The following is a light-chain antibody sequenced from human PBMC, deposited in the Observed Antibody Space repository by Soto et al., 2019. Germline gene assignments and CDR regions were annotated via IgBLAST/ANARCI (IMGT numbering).Light chain of an antibody. CDR2: AAS. Sequence: DIQMTQSPSSVSASVGDRVTITWRASQDISSWLAWFQQKPGKAPKLLIYAASSLQIGVPSRFRGSGSGTDFTLTISSLQPEDYATYYCQQGNSFPRTFGGGTTVEIK. CDR3: QQGNSFPRT. V-gene: IGKV1-12*01. J-gene: IGKJ4*01. CDR1: QDISSW.